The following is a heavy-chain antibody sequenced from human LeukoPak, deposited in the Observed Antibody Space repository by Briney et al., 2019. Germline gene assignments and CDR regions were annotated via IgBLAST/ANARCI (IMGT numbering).Heavy chain of an antibody. D-gene: IGHD2-21*02. V-gene: IGHV4-34*01. CDR1: GGSFSGYY. CDR3: ASEHIVVVTATNYFDY. J-gene: IGHJ4*02. CDR2: INHSGST. Sequence: SETLSLTCAVYGGSFSGYYWSWIRQPPGKGLEWIGEINHSGSTNYNPSLKSRVTISVDTSKNQFSLELSSVTAADTAVYYCASEHIVVVTATNYFDYWGQGTLVTVSS.